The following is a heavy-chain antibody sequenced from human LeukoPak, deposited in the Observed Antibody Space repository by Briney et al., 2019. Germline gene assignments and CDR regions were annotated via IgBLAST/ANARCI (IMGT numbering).Heavy chain of an antibody. J-gene: IGHJ6*03. CDR1: GYTFTSYG. CDR2: INPYSGGT. V-gene: IGHV1-18*01. Sequence: GASVKVSCKASGYTFTSYGISWVRQAPGQGLEWMGWINPYSGGTHYAQNLQDRLTMTTDTSTSMAFMELRSLRPDDTAVYFCARWGLVAPGTYYYYYMDVWGRGTTVTVSS. D-gene: IGHD2-2*01. CDR3: ARWGLVAPGTYYYYYMDV.